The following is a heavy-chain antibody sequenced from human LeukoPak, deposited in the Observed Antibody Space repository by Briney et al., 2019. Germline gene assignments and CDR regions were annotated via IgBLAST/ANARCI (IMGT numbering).Heavy chain of an antibody. CDR3: AREWGRIAVAGGPGY. V-gene: IGHV3-33*01. CDR2: IWYDGRTK. CDR1: GFIFSNYG. Sequence: GRSLRLSCAASGFIFSNYGMHWVRQAPGKGLEWVALIWYDGRTKFHADSVRGRFTISRDNSANTLYLQMSSLRVEDTAVYYCAREWGRIAVAGGPGYWGQGALVTVSS. J-gene: IGHJ4*02. D-gene: IGHD6-19*01.